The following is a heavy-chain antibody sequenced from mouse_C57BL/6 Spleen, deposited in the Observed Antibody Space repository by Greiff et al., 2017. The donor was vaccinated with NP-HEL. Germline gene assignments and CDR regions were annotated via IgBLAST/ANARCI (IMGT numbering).Heavy chain of an antibody. D-gene: IGHD1-1*01. CDR3: ARQGTTVVADFDY. CDR2: ISSGGSYT. V-gene: IGHV5-6*01. J-gene: IGHJ2*01. Sequence: EVKVVESGGDLVKPGGSLKLSCAASGFTFSSYGMSWVRQTPDKRLEWVATISSGGSYTYYPDSVKGRFTISRDNAKNTLYLQMSSLKSEDTAMYYCARQGTTVVADFDYWGQGTTLTVSS. CDR1: GFTFSSYG.